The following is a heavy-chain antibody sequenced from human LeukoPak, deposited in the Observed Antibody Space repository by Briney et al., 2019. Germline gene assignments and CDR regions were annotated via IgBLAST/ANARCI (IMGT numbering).Heavy chain of an antibody. CDR1: GGSISTYY. D-gene: IGHD3-22*01. V-gene: IGHV4-4*07. Sequence: SETLSLTCTVSGGSISTYYWSWIRQPVGKGLEWIGRLYTSGSTHYNPSLKSRLTMSADTSTNQFSLKLRSVTAADTAVYYCARDRVESSGYYYYYGMDVWGQGTTVTVSS. CDR2: LYTSGST. J-gene: IGHJ6*02. CDR3: ARDRVESSGYYYYYGMDV.